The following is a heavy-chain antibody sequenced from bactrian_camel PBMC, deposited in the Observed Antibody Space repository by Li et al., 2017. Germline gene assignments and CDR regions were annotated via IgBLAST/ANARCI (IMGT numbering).Heavy chain of an antibody. CDR1: GDVNSTDC. CDR2: LYNSGST. J-gene: IGHJ4*01. D-gene: IGHD2*01. V-gene: IGHV3S53*01. Sequence: HVQLVESGGGSVQAGGSLRLSCAASGDVNSTDCMGWFRQRPGKGREAVATLYNSGSTRYSDSVKGRFTISEDNAKNTLYLQMNTLKPEDTGMYYCARGFPGERDYSRLSPTGCRWNLSGRGTQVTVS.